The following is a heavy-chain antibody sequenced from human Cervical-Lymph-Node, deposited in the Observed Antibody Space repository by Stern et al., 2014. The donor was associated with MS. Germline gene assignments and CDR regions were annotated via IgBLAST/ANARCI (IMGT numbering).Heavy chain of an antibody. J-gene: IGHJ4*02. V-gene: IGHV4-61*01. CDR3: ARDSYFYGSGSYDH. D-gene: IGHD3-10*01. Sequence: VKLVESGPGLVKPSETLSLTCRISGGSVTSGRYYWSWIRQPPGQGLEWIGHMFYSGSTNSNPSLQSRVTISVDTSKKQFSLSLSSVTAADTAVYYCARDSYFYGSGSYDHWGQGTLVTVSS. CDR1: GGSVTSGRYY. CDR2: MFYSGST.